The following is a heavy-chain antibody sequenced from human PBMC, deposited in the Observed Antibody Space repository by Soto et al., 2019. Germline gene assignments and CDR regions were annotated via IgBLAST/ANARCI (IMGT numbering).Heavy chain of an antibody. CDR1: GFTFSTHA. D-gene: IGHD6-19*01. CDR3: AREGGSIGGWFGRKFDS. CDR2: ISSGGTTT. V-gene: IGHV3-23*01. J-gene: IGHJ4*02. Sequence: PGGSLRLCCAASGFTFSTHAMSWVRQAPGKGLEWVSSISSGGTTTFYAASVEGRFTISRDKSKNTLYLQMNSLRADDTAVYYCAREGGSIGGWFGRKFDSWGQGTQVTVSS.